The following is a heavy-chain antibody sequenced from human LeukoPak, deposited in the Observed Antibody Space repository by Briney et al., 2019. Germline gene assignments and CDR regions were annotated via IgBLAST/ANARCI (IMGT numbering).Heavy chain of an antibody. Sequence: SGGSLRLSCAASGFSFSSYSMNWVRQAPGKGLEWVSCISSGNIYIYYADSVKGRFTISRDNAKNSLFLQMNSLRAEDTAVYYCARDWNIMGYYYHMDVWGKGTTVTVSS. CDR2: ISSGNIYI. D-gene: IGHD2/OR15-2a*01. J-gene: IGHJ6*03. V-gene: IGHV3-21*01. CDR3: ARDWNIMGYYYHMDV. CDR1: GFSFSSYS.